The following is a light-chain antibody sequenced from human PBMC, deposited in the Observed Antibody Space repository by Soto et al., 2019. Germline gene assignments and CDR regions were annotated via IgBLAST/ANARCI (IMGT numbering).Light chain of an antibody. CDR1: QSVSSTF. J-gene: IGKJ3*01. CDR2: GAS. Sequence: TLSLSPGDSATLSCRASQSVSSTFLAWYQHKPGRPPRLLIHGASSRATGIPDRFTGSGSGTDFTLTISRLEPEDFAVYYCQPYGRSLIFSFGPGTKAAIK. V-gene: IGKV3-20*01. CDR3: QPYGRSLIFS.